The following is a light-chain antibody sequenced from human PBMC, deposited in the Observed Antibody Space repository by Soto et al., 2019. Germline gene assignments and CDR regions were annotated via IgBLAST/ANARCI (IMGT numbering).Light chain of an antibody. CDR3: SSYTSSSTRV. CDR1: SSDVGGYNY. J-gene: IGLJ2*01. Sequence: QSALTQTASVSGSPGQSITISCTGTSSDVGGYNYVSWYQQHPGKAPKLMIYDVSNRPSGVSNRFSGSKSGNTASLTISGLQSEDEADYYCSSYTSSSTRVFGGGTKLPS. CDR2: DVS. V-gene: IGLV2-14*01.